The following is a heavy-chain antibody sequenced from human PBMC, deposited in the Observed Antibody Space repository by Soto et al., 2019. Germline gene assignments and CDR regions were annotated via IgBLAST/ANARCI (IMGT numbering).Heavy chain of an antibody. CDR1: GGSVNSGNYY. D-gene: IGHD2-2*02. Sequence: QVQLQESGPGLVKPSETLSLTCTVSGGSVNSGNYYWTWIRQPPGKGLEWIGHIYYSGTTNYNPYLKSLVTISLDTSKNQFSLTLISVTAADTAVYYCAREYHPWGQGTLVTVSS. CDR3: AREYHP. CDR2: IYYSGTT. J-gene: IGHJ5*02. V-gene: IGHV4-61*01.